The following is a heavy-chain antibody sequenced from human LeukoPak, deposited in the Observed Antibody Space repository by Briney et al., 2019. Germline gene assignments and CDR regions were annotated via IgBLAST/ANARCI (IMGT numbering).Heavy chain of an antibody. V-gene: IGHV1-2*02. CDR3: ASGFMGYDRSGYYDDAFDI. Sequence: ASVKVSCKASGYTFTDYYMHGVRQAPGQGLEWMGWINPSRGGTNYAQKFQGRVAMTRDTSISTAYMELNRLRSDDTAVYYCASGFMGYDRSGYYDDAFDIWGQGTMVTVSS. CDR1: GYTFTDYY. CDR2: INPSRGGT. D-gene: IGHD3-22*01. J-gene: IGHJ3*02.